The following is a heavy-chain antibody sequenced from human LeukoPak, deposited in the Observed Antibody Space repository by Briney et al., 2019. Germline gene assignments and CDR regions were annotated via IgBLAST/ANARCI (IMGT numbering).Heavy chain of an antibody. J-gene: IGHJ4*02. D-gene: IGHD3-22*01. CDR3: VRGYYAGRGHHFEY. CDR2: IWSDGSSK. Sequence: GGSLRLSCATSGFTFSGYGMHWVRQAPGKGLEWVTVIWSDGSSKYYADSVKGRFTISRDNSKNTLYLQMNSLRAEDTAVYYCVRGYYAGRGHHFEYWGQGTLVTVSS. CDR1: GFTFSGYG. V-gene: IGHV3-33*01.